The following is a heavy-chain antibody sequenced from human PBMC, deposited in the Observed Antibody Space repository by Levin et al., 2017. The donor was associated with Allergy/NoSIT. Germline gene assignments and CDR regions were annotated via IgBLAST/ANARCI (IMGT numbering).Heavy chain of an antibody. CDR2: MNPNSGNT. CDR3: ARGHRHNIMVRGVIIQGWFDP. J-gene: IGHJ5*02. CDR1: GYTFTSYD. V-gene: IGHV1-8*01. D-gene: IGHD3-10*01. Sequence: ASVKVSCKASGYTFTSYDINWVRQATGQGLEWMGWMNPNSGNTGYAQKFQGRVTMTRNTSISTAYMELSSLRSEDTAVYYCARGHRHNIMVRGVIIQGWFDPWGQGTLVTVSS.